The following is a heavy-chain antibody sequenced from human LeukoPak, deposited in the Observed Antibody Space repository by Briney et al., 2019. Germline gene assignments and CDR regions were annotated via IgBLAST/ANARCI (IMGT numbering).Heavy chain of an antibody. Sequence: PGRSLRLSCAASGFTFSTYGMHWVRQAPGKRLEWVAVIWDDGNNKRYANSVNGRFTISRDNSENTLYLQMNGLTAEDTAMYYCARDSYQDYYGRFDPWGQGTLVIVSS. V-gene: IGHV3-33*08. D-gene: IGHD3-10*01. CDR1: GFTFSTYG. CDR3: ARDSYQDYYGRFDP. CDR2: IWDDGNNK. J-gene: IGHJ5*02.